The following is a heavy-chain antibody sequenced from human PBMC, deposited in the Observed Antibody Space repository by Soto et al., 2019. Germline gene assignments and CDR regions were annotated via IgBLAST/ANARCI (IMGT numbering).Heavy chain of an antibody. D-gene: IGHD6-13*01. J-gene: IGHJ5*02. Sequence: ASVKVSCKASGYTFTSFEINWVRQATGQGREWMGWVNPTNGRTFYAQKFQGRVSITRNTSISTAYMELSSLGSEDTAGYFCARDRAAAVRGFGTWGQGALVTVSS. CDR1: GYTFTSFE. CDR2: VNPTNGRT. CDR3: ARDRAAAVRGFGT. V-gene: IGHV1-8*01.